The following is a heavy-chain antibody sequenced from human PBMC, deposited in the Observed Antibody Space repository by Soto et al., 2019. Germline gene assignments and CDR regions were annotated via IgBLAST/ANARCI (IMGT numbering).Heavy chain of an antibody. V-gene: IGHV4-31*03. J-gene: IGHJ5*02. D-gene: IGHD5-18*01. CDR1: VGSISSGGYY. CDR2: IYYSGST. Sequence: QVQLQESGPGLVKPSQTLSLTFTVSVGSISSGGYYWSWIRQHPGKGLEWIGYIYYSGSTYYNPSLKSRVTIPVDTSKNQFSLKLSSVTAADTAVYYCARVLRGYRNAIALNWFDPWGQGTLVTVSS. CDR3: ARVLRGYRNAIALNWFDP.